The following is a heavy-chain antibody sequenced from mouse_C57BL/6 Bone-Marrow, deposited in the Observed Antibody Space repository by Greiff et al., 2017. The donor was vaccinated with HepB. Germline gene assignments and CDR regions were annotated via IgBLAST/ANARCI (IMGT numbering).Heavy chain of an antibody. J-gene: IGHJ4*01. CDR2: ISDGGSYT. Sequence: EVQGVESGGGLVKPGGSLKLSCAASGFTFSSYAMSWVRQTPEKRLEWVATISDGGSYTYYPDNVKGRFTISRDNAKNNLYLQMSHLKSEDTAMYYCARGNYYGSSSYAMDYWGQGTSVTVSS. V-gene: IGHV5-4*01. CDR1: GFTFSSYA. D-gene: IGHD1-1*01. CDR3: ARGNYYGSSSYAMDY.